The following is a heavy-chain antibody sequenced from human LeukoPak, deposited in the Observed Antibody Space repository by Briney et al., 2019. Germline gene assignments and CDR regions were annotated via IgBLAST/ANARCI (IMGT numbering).Heavy chain of an antibody. D-gene: IGHD1-14*01. CDR1: GGTFSSYA. Sequence: GASVKVSCKASGGTFSSYAISWVRQAPGQGLEWMGGIIPIFGTANYAQKFQGRVTITADESTSTAHMELSSLRSDDTAVYYCARDPKNRFTGMDVWGQGTTVTVSS. CDR2: IIPIFGTA. J-gene: IGHJ6*02. V-gene: IGHV1-69*13. CDR3: ARDPKNRFTGMDV.